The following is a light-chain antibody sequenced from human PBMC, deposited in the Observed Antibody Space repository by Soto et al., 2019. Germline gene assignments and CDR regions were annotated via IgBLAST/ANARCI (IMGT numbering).Light chain of an antibody. CDR1: SSDVGGYNY. CDR3: SSYTTSSTYV. Sequence: QSVLTQPASVSGSPGQSITISCTGTSSDVGGYNYVSWYQQHPGKAHKLMIYDVSNRPSGVSSRFSGSKSGNTASLTISGLQAEDEDDYYCSSYTTSSTYVFGTGNKVTVL. V-gene: IGLV2-14*01. CDR2: DVS. J-gene: IGLJ1*01.